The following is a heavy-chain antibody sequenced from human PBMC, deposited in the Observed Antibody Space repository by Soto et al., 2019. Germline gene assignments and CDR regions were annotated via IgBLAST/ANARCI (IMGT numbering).Heavy chain of an antibody. CDR2: IDHSGST. Sequence: SETLSLTCAVFGGSFSGYYWSWIRQPPGKGLEWIGEIDHSGSTNYNPSLRSRVTISVDTSKKQFSLKLSSVTAADTAVYHCARRGRANIAVASRAFDSWGQGTLVTVSS. CDR1: GGSFSGYY. CDR3: ARRGRANIAVASRAFDS. D-gene: IGHD6-19*01. V-gene: IGHV4-34*01. J-gene: IGHJ4*02.